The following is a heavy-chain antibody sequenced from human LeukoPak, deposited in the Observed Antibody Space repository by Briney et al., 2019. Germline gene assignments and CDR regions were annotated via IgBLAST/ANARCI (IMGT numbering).Heavy chain of an antibody. CDR1: GFTFSSYA. V-gene: IGHV3-23*01. Sequence: GGSLRLSCAASGFTFSSYAMSWVRQAPGKGLEWVSTISGSGGSTYYADSVKGRFTISRDNSKNTLYLQMNSLRVGDTAVYYCAKLSSSASAYWGQGTLVTVSS. D-gene: IGHD6-6*01. CDR2: ISGSGGST. CDR3: AKLSSSASAY. J-gene: IGHJ4*02.